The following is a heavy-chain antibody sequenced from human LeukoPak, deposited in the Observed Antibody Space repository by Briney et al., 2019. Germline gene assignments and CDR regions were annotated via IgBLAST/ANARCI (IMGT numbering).Heavy chain of an antibody. CDR1: GFTVSSNY. Sequence: PGGSLRLSCAASGFTVSSNYMSWVRQAPGKGLEWVSVIYSGGSTYYADSVKGRFTISRDNSKNTLYLQMNSLRAEDTAVYYCARPGAHYYDSSGYYDYWGQGTLVTVSS. CDR3: ARPGAHYYDSSGYYDY. CDR2: IYSGGST. J-gene: IGHJ4*02. V-gene: IGHV3-66*01. D-gene: IGHD3-22*01.